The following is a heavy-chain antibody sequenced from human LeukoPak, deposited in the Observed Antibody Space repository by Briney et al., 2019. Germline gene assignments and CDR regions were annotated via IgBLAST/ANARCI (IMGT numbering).Heavy chain of an antibody. CDR3: AREPTYSSSWHTACDY. D-gene: IGHD6-13*01. CDR2: ITGSASSI. CDR1: GFTFSIYN. V-gene: IGHV3-48*01. Sequence: PGGSLRLSCAASGFTFSIYNMNWVRQAPGKGLEWVSYITGSASSIYYADSVKGRFTISRDNAKNSLYLQMNSLRAEDTAVYYCAREPTYSSSWHTACDYRGQGTQVTVSS. J-gene: IGHJ4*02.